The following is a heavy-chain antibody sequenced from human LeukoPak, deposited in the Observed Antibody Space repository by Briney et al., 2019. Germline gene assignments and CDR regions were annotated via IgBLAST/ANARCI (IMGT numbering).Heavy chain of an antibody. CDR1: GYTFSSYG. D-gene: IGHD3-10*01. CDR3: ARDGFFGSGIVGAFDI. Sequence: GASVKVSCKASGYTFSSYGISWVRQAPGQRLEWMGWISAYNGNTNYAQKFQGRVTMITDTSTSTAYMELRSLRADDTAVYYCARDGFFGSGIVGAFDIWGQGTMVTVSP. CDR2: ISAYNGNT. V-gene: IGHV1-18*01. J-gene: IGHJ3*02.